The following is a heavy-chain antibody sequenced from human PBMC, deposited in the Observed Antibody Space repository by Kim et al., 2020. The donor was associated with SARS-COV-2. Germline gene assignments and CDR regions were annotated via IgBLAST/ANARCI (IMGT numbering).Heavy chain of an antibody. CDR3: ASLQQWLVSDFDY. V-gene: IGHV3-11*06. Sequence: YATPGKGRFTNPRDNAKNSLYLKMNSLRAEDTAVYYCASLQQWLVSDFDYWGQGTLVTVSS. D-gene: IGHD6-19*01. J-gene: IGHJ4*02.